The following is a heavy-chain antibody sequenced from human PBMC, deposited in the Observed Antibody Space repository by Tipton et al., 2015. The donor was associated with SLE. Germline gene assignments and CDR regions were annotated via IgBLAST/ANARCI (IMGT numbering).Heavy chain of an antibody. Sequence: SLRLSCAASGFTFSSYGMHGVRQAPGKGLEWVANIKQDGSEKYYEDSVKGRFTISRDNAKNSLYLQMNSLRAEDTAVYYCARGSEYNLYWGQGTLVTVSS. CDR3: ARGSEYNLY. J-gene: IGHJ4*02. CDR2: IKQDGSEK. D-gene: IGHD1-1*01. V-gene: IGHV3-7*01. CDR1: GFTFSSYG.